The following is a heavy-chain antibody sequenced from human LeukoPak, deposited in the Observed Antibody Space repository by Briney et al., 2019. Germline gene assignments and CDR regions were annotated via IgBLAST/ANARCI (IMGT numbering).Heavy chain of an antibody. V-gene: IGHV5-51*01. CDR1: GYTFTSEW. Sequence: GESLKISCKVSGYTFTSEWIGWVRQLPGKGLEWMGIIDPSDSDSRYSPSFRGQVTISADKSSSTTYLQWNSLKASDTAIYYCSGRWGGSGVYYSANSVLDRGGQGTLVIVSS. CDR3: SGRWGGSGVYYSANSVLDR. CDR2: IDPSDSDS. J-gene: IGHJ5*02. D-gene: IGHD3-10*01.